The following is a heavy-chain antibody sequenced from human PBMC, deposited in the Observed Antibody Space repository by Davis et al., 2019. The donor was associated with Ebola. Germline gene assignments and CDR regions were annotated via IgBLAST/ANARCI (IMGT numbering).Heavy chain of an antibody. Sequence: AASVKVSCKASGYTFTNYGITWVRQAPGQGLEWMGWIDAYNGNTNYAQKLQGRVTMTTDTSTSTAYMEVGSLRSDDTAVYYCARAQFPTTSDHWGQGTLVTVSS. V-gene: IGHV1-18*04. CDR1: GYTFTNYG. CDR2: IDAYNGNT. D-gene: IGHD1-1*01. J-gene: IGHJ4*02. CDR3: ARAQFPTTSDH.